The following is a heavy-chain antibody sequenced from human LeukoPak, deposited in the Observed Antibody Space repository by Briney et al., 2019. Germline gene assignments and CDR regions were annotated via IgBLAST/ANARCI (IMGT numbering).Heavy chain of an antibody. J-gene: IGHJ6*02. D-gene: IGHD3-10*01. CDR2: ISFDGSNE. CDR1: GFTFSTYA. V-gene: IGHV3-30*18. CDR3: AKDRGFSISSYFYYGMDV. Sequence: GGSLRLSCAASGFTFSTYAMSWVRQAPGKGLEWVAIISFDGSNEYYADSVKGRFTISRDNSKNTMYLQMNSLRAEDTAIYYCAKDRGFSISSYFYYGMDVWGQGTTVTVAS.